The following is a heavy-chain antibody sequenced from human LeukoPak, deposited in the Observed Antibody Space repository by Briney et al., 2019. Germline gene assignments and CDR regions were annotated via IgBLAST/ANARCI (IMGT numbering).Heavy chain of an antibody. J-gene: IGHJ4*02. CDR3: ASRELGY. V-gene: IGHV1-2*02. CDR1: GYTFTGYF. Sequence: ASVKVSCKTSGYTFTGYFMHWVRQAPGQGLEWLGWINPDSGVTKYAQKFQGRFTMTRDTSISTAYMELSRLRSDDTAVYYCASRELGYWGQGTLVTVSS. D-gene: IGHD1-26*01. CDR2: INPDSGVT.